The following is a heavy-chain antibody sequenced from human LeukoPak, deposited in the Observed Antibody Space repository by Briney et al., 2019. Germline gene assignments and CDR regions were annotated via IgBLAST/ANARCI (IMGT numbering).Heavy chain of an antibody. CDR3: GGGSYSPAIDY. D-gene: IGHD1-26*01. CDR2: IYHSGST. Sequence: KPSETLSLTCAVSGYSISSGYYWGWIRQPPGKGLEWIGSIYHSGSTYYNPSLKSRVTISVDTSKNQFSLKLSSVTAADPAVYYGGGGSYSPAIDYWGQGTLVTVSS. V-gene: IGHV4-38-2*01. CDR1: GYSISSGYY. J-gene: IGHJ4*02.